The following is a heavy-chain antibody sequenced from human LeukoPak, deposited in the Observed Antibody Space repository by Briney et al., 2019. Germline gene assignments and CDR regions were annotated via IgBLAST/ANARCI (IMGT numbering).Heavy chain of an antibody. CDR3: ARVELRRPFDY. CDR2: VHYSGST. Sequence: SETLSLSCTVSGASISNSAYYWLWIRQPPGEGLECTGTVHYSGSTFYNPSLKSRVTISVDTSKNQFSLKLSSVTAADTAVYYCARVELRRPFDYWGQGTLVTVSS. CDR1: GASISNSAYY. D-gene: IGHD1-7*01. V-gene: IGHV4-39*07. J-gene: IGHJ4*02.